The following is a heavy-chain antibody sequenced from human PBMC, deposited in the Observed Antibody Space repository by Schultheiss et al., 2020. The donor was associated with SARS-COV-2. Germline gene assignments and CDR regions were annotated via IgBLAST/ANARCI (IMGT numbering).Heavy chain of an antibody. V-gene: IGHV1-18*01. CDR1: GYTFANYG. J-gene: IGHJ4*02. CDR3: ARVEYSSGWYDGDY. D-gene: IGHD6-19*01. Sequence: ASVKVSCQASGYTFANYGIIWVRQAPGQGLEWMGWISAYNGNTNYAQKLQGRVTLTRDTSTSTVYMELSSLRSEDTAVYYCARVEYSSGWYDGDYWGQGTLVTVSS. CDR2: ISAYNGNT.